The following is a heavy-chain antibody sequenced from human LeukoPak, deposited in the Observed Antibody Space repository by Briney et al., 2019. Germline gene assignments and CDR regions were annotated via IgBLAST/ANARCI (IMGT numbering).Heavy chain of an antibody. CDR1: GGSISSSSYY. CDR3: ARGVLLWFGERPHSYYFDY. V-gene: IGHV4-39*07. D-gene: IGHD3-10*01. Sequence: SETLSLTCTVSGGSISSSSYYWGWIRQPPGKGLEWIGSIYYSGSTYYNPSLKSRVTISVDTSKNQFSLKLSSVTAADTAVYYCARGVLLWFGERPHSYYFDYWGQGTLVTVSS. J-gene: IGHJ4*02. CDR2: IYYSGST.